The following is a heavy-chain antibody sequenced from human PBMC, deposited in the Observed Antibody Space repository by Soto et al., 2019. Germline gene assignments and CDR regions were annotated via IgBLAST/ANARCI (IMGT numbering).Heavy chain of an antibody. CDR2: ILVGGST. Sequence: EVQMLESGGGLAQPGGSLRLSCAVSGFICSSYDMSWVRQAPGKGLEWVSTILVGGSTHYEDSVKGRFTISRDTSKNMVYLQMNSLTAGDTAFYYCAKATATSGGAFEIYGQGTMVTVSS. CDR3: AKATATSGGAFEI. D-gene: IGHD1-1*01. V-gene: IGHV3-23*01. J-gene: IGHJ3*02. CDR1: GFICSSYD.